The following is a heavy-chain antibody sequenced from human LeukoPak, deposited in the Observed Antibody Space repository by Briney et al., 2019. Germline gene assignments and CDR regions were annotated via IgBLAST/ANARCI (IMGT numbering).Heavy chain of an antibody. J-gene: IGHJ4*02. D-gene: IGHD3-16*02. CDR2: IWYDGSNK. CDR1: GFTFSSYG. V-gene: IGHV3-33*01. CDR3: ARVWGSYRYAFDY. Sequence: PGGSLRLSCAASGFTFSSYGMHWVRQAPGKGLEWVAVIWYDGSNKYYADSVKGRFTISRDNAKNSLYLQMNSLRAEDTALYYCARVWGSYRYAFDYWGQGTLVTVSS.